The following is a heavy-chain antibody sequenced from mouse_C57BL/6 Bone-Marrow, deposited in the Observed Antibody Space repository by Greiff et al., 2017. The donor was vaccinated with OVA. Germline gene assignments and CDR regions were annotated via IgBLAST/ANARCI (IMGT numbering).Heavy chain of an antibody. CDR3: ARGGYSEDFDY. V-gene: IGHV1-69*01. CDR2: IDPSDSYT. J-gene: IGHJ2*01. D-gene: IGHD2-3*01. Sequence: VQLQQSGAELVMPGASVKLSCKASGYTFTSYWMHWVKQRPGQGLEWIGEIDPSDSYTNYNQKFKGKSTLTVDKSSSTAYMQLSSLTSEDSAVYYCARGGYSEDFDYWGKGTTLTVSS. CDR1: GYTFTSYW.